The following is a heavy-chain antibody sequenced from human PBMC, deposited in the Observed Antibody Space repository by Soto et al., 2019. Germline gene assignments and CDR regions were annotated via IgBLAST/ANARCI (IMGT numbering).Heavy chain of an antibody. Sequence: QVQLVQSGAEVEKPGASVKVSCKASGYTFTNYAVHWVRQAPGQRLEWMGWINAGNGNTMFSQNLQGRVTITRDTSERTVYMELSSLRSEDTAVYYCARGHLAVVPVASWFYYMDVWGKGTTVTVSS. J-gene: IGHJ6*03. V-gene: IGHV1-3*01. CDR3: ARGHLAVVPVASWFYYMDV. D-gene: IGHD2-2*01. CDR2: INAGNGNT. CDR1: GYTFTNYA.